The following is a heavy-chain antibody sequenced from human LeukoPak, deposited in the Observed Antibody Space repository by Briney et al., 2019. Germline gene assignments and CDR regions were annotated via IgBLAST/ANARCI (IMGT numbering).Heavy chain of an antibody. CDR3: ARAQWELSSGAFDI. V-gene: IGHV3-23*01. CDR2: ISGGGGST. J-gene: IGHJ3*02. Sequence: GGSLRLSCAASGFTVSNYAMSWVRQAPGKGLEWVSAISGGGGSTYYSDSVKGRFTLSRDNSKNTLYLQMNSLRAEDTAVYYCARAQWELSSGAFDIWGQGTMVTVSS. D-gene: IGHD1-26*01. CDR1: GFTVSNYA.